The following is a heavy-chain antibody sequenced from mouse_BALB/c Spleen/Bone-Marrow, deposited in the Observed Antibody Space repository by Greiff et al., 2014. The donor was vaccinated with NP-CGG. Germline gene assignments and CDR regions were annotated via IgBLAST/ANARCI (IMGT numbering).Heavy chain of an antibody. Sequence: VQLQQSGAEQAKPGASVRMSCKASGYTFTSYWMHWVKQRPGQGLEWIGYINPSTGYTEYNQKFKDKATLTADKSSSTAYMQLSSLTSEDSAVYYCARSRDGYDSFAYWGQGTLVTVSA. J-gene: IGHJ3*01. CDR3: ARSRDGYDSFAY. V-gene: IGHV1-7*01. CDR2: INPSTGYT. CDR1: GYTFTSYW. D-gene: IGHD2-2*01.